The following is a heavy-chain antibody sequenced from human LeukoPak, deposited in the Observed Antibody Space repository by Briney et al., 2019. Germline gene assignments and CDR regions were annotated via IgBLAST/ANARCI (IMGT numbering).Heavy chain of an antibody. CDR1: XXTXSSYA. V-gene: IGHV3-30*02. Sequence: AGGSLXLSXXXXXXTXSSYAMYWVRQAPGKGLEWVAFIRYDGNKKYYADPVKGRFTISRDNSRNTVYLQMNSLTSEDTAVYYCAKLLLETGGIGEEFDYWGQGTLVTVSS. D-gene: IGHD1-26*01. J-gene: IGHJ4*02. CDR3: AKLLLETGGIGEEFDY. CDR2: IRYDGNKK.